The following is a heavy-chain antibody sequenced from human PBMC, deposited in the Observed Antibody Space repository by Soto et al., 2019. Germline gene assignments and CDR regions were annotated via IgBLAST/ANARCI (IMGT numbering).Heavy chain of an antibody. D-gene: IGHD4-17*01. CDR2: IIPIFGTA. CDR3: ARDGYGEQHGMDV. Sequence: ASVKVSCKASGGTFSSYAISWVRQAPGQGLEWMGGIIPIFGTANYAQKFQGRVTITADESTSTAYMELSSLRSEDTAVYSCARDGYGEQHGMDVWGQGTTVTVYS. V-gene: IGHV1-69*13. CDR1: GGTFSSYA. J-gene: IGHJ6*02.